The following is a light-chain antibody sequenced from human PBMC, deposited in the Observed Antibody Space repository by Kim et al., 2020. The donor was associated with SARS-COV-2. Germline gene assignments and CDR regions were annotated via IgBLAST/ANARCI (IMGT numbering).Light chain of an antibody. V-gene: IGLV3-19*01. J-gene: IGLJ2*01. CDR1: SLRSYY. Sequence: SSELTQDPAVSVALGQTVRITCQGDSLRSYYASWYQQKPGQAPVLVIYGKNNRPSGIPDRFSGSSSGNTASLTITGAQAEDEADYYCNSRDSSGNHLGVVFGGGTQLTFL. CDR2: GKN. CDR3: NSRDSSGNHLGVV.